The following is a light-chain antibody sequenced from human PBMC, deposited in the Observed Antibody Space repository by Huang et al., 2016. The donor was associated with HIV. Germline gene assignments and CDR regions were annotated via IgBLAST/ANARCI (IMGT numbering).Light chain of an antibody. CDR3: QQLNSYPLT. J-gene: IGKJ4*01. CDR2: GAS. V-gene: IGKV1-9*01. Sequence: IQLTQSPSSLSASVGDRITITCRASQSINHYFTWYQQKPGKAPKFLIYGASTLDTGVPSRFSGSGAGTDFTLTISGLQPEDCATYYCQQLNSYPLTFGGGTKVEIK. CDR1: QSINHY.